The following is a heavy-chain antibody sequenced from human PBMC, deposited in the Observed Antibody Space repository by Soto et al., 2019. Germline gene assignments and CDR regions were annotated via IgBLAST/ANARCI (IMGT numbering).Heavy chain of an antibody. CDR2: SVGSGDET. V-gene: IGHV3-23*01. Sequence: EVRLLESGGGLVQPGGSLRVSCVASGFTFHTDAMAWVRQAPGKWLEWVSSVGSGDETYYADSVTGRFTMYRDDSKSTVFMQMNSLIAVDTAMYVCAKDRMSYNFVWNTFDVWGQGTVVTVSS. D-gene: IGHD3-10*01. CDR1: GFTFHTDA. J-gene: IGHJ3*01. CDR3: AKDRMSYNFVWNTFDV.